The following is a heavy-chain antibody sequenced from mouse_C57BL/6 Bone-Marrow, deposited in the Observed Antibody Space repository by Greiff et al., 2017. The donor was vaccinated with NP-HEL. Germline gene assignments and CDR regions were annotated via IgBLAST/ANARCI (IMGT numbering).Heavy chain of an antibody. CDR3: ARKSYYGRSYEFAY. J-gene: IGHJ3*01. CDR2: IDPSDSYT. V-gene: IGHV1-50*01. Sequence: QVQLQQPGAELVKPGASVKLSCKASGYTFTTYWMQWVKQRPGQGLEWIGEIDPSDSYTNYNQKFKGKATLTVDTSSSTAYMQLRSLTSEDSAVYSGARKSYYGRSYEFAYWGRGTLVTVSA. D-gene: IGHD1-1*01. CDR1: GYTFTTYW.